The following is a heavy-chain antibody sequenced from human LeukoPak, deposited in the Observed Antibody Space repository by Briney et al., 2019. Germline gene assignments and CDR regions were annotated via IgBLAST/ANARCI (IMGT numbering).Heavy chain of an antibody. D-gene: IGHD3-10*01. J-gene: IGHJ6*02. CDR3: AKAGYGSGSYPFPRYGMDV. V-gene: IGHV3-23*01. Sequence: GGSLRLSCAASGFTFSSYSMNWVRQAPGKGLEWVSAISGSGGSTYYADSVKGRFTISRDNSKNTLYLQMNSLRAEDTAVYYCAKAGYGSGSYPFPRYGMDVWGQGTTVTVSS. CDR1: GFTFSSYS. CDR2: ISGSGGST.